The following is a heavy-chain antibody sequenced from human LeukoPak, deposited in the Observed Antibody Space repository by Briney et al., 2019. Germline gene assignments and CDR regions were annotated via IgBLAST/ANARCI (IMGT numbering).Heavy chain of an antibody. CDR1: GFTFSNAY. CDR3: ITPLPYSAQ. Sequence: GGSLRLSCAASGFTFSNAYMNWVRQAPGKGLEWVGRIKLKTDGETTEYAAPVKDRFSISRDDSKSMMYLQMNSLKTEDTAVYYCITPLPYSAQGGQGTLVTVSS. CDR2: IKLKTDGETT. D-gene: IGHD2-21*01. J-gene: IGHJ4*02. V-gene: IGHV3-15*07.